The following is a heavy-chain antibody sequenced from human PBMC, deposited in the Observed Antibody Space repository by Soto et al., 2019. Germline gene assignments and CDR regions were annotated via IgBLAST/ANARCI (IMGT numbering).Heavy chain of an antibody. V-gene: IGHV2-5*02. CDR1: GFSLSSTAVG. J-gene: IGHJ4*02. Sequence: QITLKESGPTLVKPTQTLTLTCTFSGFSLSSTAVGVNWIRQPPGKALEWLALIYWDDDNQYSPSLKSRLTITKATSKHQVLLTMTNMDPVDTATYYCAHGSGWLSDYWGQGTLVTVSS. CDR2: IYWDDDN. D-gene: IGHD6-19*01. CDR3: AHGSGWLSDY.